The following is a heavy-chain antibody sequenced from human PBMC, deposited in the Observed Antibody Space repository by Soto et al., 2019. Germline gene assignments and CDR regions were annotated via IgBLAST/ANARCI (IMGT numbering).Heavy chain of an antibody. CDR1: GFTLINYW. CDR2: VRSAGSEE. CDR3: ARVDF. Sequence: GGSLRLSCAASGFTLINYWMSWVRQAPGKGLEWVASVRSAGSEEYYVDSVKGRFTISKDSAKNSLFLQMNSLRAEDTAVYYCARVDFWGQGTLVTVSS. J-gene: IGHJ4*02. V-gene: IGHV3-7*05.